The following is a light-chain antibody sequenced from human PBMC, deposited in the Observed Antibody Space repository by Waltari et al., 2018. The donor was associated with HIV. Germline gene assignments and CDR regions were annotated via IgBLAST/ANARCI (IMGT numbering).Light chain of an antibody. CDR1: QSVNSN. J-gene: IGKJ1*01. Sequence: ELLMTPSPATQSVSPGERATLSCRASQSVNSNLAWYQQKPGQTPRLLIYGTSTRATDIPARFSGSGSGTEFTLTISSLQSEDFAVYYCHHYNNWRETFGQGTKVEIK. CDR2: GTS. V-gene: IGKV3-15*01. CDR3: HHYNNWRET.